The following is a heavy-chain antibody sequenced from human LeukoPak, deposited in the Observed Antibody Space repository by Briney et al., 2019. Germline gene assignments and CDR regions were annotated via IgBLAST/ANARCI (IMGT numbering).Heavy chain of an antibody. Sequence: ASVKVSCKASGYTFTGYYMHWVRQAPGQGLEGMGWITPNSGGTNYAQKFQGRVTMTRDTSISTAYMELSRLRSDDTAVYYCARVRGRGWYEIDYWGQGTLVTVSS. J-gene: IGHJ4*02. CDR2: ITPNSGGT. D-gene: IGHD6-19*01. CDR1: GYTFTGYY. V-gene: IGHV1-2*02. CDR3: ARVRGRGWYEIDY.